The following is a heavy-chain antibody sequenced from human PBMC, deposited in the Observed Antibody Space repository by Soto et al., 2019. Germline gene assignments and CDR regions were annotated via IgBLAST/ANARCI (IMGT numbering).Heavy chain of an antibody. J-gene: IGHJ4*02. CDR3: VKDQGGYSGYVFDY. V-gene: IGHV4-30-2*01. CDR2: IYHSGST. D-gene: IGHD5-12*01. Sequence: SETLSLTCAVSGGSISSGGYSWSWIRQPPGKGLEWIGYIYHSGSTYYNPSLKSRVTISVDRSKNQFSLKLSSVTAADTAVYYCVKDQGGYSGYVFDYWGQGTLVTVSS. CDR1: GGSISSGGYS.